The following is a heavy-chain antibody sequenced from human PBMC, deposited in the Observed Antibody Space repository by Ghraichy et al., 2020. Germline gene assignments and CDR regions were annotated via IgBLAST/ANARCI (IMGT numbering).Heavy chain of an antibody. CDR3: ARDFYNNKLTDLDY. CDR2: INVDNGDT. D-gene: IGHD1-1*01. V-gene: IGHV1-3*01. J-gene: IGHJ4*02. CDR1: GYSFTSYG. Sequence: ASVKVSCRTSGYSFTSYGMHWVRQAPGQGLEWLGWINVDNGDTKYSQKFQGRVAIIRDISATTVYMEMTGLKYEDTAVYFCARDFYNNKLTDLDYWGQGTLVTVPS.